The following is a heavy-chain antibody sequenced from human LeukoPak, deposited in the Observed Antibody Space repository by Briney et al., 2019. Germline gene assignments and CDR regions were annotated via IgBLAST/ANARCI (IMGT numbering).Heavy chain of an antibody. CDR2: ISSSGSTI. CDR3: ARDCGYYCMDV. V-gene: IGHV3-48*03. D-gene: IGHD2-21*01. Sequence: GGSLRLSCAASGFTFSSYAMSWFRQAPEKGLEWVSYISSSGSTIYYADSVKGRFTISRDNAKNSLYLQMNSLRAEDTAVYYCARDCGYYCMDVWGKGTTVTVSS. CDR1: GFTFSSYA. J-gene: IGHJ6*03.